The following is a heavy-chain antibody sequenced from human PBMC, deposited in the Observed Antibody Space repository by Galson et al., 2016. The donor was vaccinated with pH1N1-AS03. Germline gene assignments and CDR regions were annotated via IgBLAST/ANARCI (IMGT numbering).Heavy chain of an antibody. J-gene: IGHJ5*02. CDR3: TRLTGSVP. CDR2: INSRSSSI. CDR1: GFNFASYS. Sequence: SLRLSCAASGFNFASYSMNWVRQAPGKGLEWVSYINSRSSSILYGDAVKGRFTISRDKAKNSLNLQMIALRDADTAVYYCTRLTGSVPWGQGTRVTVSS. V-gene: IGHV3-48*02. D-gene: IGHD1-1*01.